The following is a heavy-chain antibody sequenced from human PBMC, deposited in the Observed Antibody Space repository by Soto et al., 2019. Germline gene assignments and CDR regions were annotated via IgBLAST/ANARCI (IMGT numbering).Heavy chain of an antibody. CDR2: VNADNGNT. V-gene: IGHV1-3*05. CDR3: AKKEALWDVSGLEK. J-gene: IGHJ4*02. Sequence: QVELVQSGAEEKKPGASVKVSCKASGFNFFDYAIHWVRQAPGQGLEWMGWVNADNGNTKYAQNFQGRVTITRDTPARTAYMEVTSLRSEDTAVYYCAKKEALWDVSGLEKWGQGTLCSVTS. CDR1: GFNFFDYA. D-gene: IGHD3-16*01.